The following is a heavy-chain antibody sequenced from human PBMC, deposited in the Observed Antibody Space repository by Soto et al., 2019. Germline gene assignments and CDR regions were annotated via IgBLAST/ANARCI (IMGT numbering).Heavy chain of an antibody. J-gene: IGHJ6*02. Sequence: QVQLEQSGAEVKKPGASVKVSCKASGYTFSSYGISWVRQAPGQGLEWMGWISGYNGNTNYELKFQDRVTMTTDTSTNTAYMELRSLISDDTAVYYCAREGIGVYYYEGMDVWGQGTTGTV. CDR1: GYTFSSYG. V-gene: IGHV1-18*01. D-gene: IGHD6-19*01. CDR2: ISGYNGNT. CDR3: AREGIGVYYYEGMDV.